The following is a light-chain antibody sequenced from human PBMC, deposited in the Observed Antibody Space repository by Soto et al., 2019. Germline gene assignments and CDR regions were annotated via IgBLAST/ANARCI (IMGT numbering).Light chain of an antibody. CDR2: GAS. V-gene: IGKV3-20*01. Sequence: VLPPSQDTLSSPPGERATLSCRAGQSISVTFLNLYLQKPGQAPRLLIYGASNRATTTPDRSSGGRSGTAFTPTTIRRVEHEDFVLYYRQQYGRSCTFGQGTKVDIK. J-gene: IGKJ1*01. CDR1: QSISVTF. CDR3: QQYGRSCT.